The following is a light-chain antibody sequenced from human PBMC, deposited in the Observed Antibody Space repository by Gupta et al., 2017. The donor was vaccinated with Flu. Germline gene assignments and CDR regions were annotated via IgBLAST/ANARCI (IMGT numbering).Light chain of an antibody. CDR3: QQRSNWPPPLT. Sequence: TLSWSPGERATRSCRASQSVSSYLAWYQQKPGQAPRLLIYDASNRATGIPARFSGSGSGTDFTLTISSLEPEDFAVYYCQQRSNWPPPLTFGGGTKVEIK. J-gene: IGKJ4*01. CDR1: QSVSSY. V-gene: IGKV3-11*01. CDR2: DAS.